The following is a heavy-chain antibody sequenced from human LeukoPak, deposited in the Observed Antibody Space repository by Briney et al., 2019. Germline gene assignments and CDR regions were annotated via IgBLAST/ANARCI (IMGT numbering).Heavy chain of an antibody. J-gene: IGHJ3*02. CDR2: MSSSSSYI. Sequence: GSLRLSCAASGFTFSGYSMTWVRQAPGKGLEWVSSMSSSSSYIYYADLVKGRFTISRDNAKNSLYLQMNSLRAEDTAVYYCARASSSLDAFDIWGQGIMVTVSS. V-gene: IGHV3-21*01. CDR1: GFTFSGYS. CDR3: ARASSSLDAFDI. D-gene: IGHD6-6*01.